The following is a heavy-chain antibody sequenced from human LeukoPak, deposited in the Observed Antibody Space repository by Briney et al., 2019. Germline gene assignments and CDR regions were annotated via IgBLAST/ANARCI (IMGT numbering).Heavy chain of an antibody. CDR3: ARAPRELLLNWFDP. J-gene: IGHJ5*02. Sequence: SETLSLTCTVSGGSISSGDYYWSWIRQPPGKGLEWIGYIYYSGSTYYNPSLKSRVTISVDTSKNQFSLKLSSVTAADTAVYHCARAPRELLLNWFDPWGQGTLVTVSS. V-gene: IGHV4-30-4*01. CDR1: GGSISSGDYY. CDR2: IYYSGST. D-gene: IGHD2-15*01.